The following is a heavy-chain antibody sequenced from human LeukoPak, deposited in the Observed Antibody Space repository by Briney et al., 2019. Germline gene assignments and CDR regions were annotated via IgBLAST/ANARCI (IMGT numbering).Heavy chain of an antibody. CDR2: INDRGHT. Sequence: SETLSLTCAVHGGSFSGYHWNWVRQSPGKGLEWIGEINDRGHTNYNPSLESRVTISVDTSKKQFSLKLNSVTAADTAVYYCARDPTTVVTTPYYFDFWGQGTLVTVSS. CDR1: GGSFSGYH. J-gene: IGHJ4*02. V-gene: IGHV4-34*01. D-gene: IGHD4-23*01. CDR3: ARDPTTVVTTPYYFDF.